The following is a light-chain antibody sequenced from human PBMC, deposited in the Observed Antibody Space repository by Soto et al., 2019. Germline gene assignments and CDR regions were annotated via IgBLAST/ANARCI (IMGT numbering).Light chain of an antibody. Sequence: QSALTQPASVSGSPGQSITISCTGTSSDIGLHNFVSWHQQHPGKAPKFIIYGVSNRPSGVSNRFSASKSGNTASLTISGLQDDDEADYYCSSYTSTFTWVFGGGTKLTVL. J-gene: IGLJ3*02. CDR1: SSDIGLHNF. CDR3: SSYTSTFTWV. CDR2: GVS. V-gene: IGLV2-14*01.